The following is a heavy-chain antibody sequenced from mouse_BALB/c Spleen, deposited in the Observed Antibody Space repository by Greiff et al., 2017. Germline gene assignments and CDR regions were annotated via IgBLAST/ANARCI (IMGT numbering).Heavy chain of an antibody. Sequence: VQLKESGGGLVQPGGSLKLSCAASGFTFSSYTMSWVRQTPEKRLEWVAYISNGGGSTYYPDTVKGRFTISRDNAKNTLYLQMSSLKSEDTAMYYCARGIYYDYDPAWLAYWGQGTLVTVSA. CDR2: ISNGGGST. D-gene: IGHD2-4*01. V-gene: IGHV5-12-2*01. CDR3: ARGIYYDYDPAWLAY. CDR1: GFTFSSYT. J-gene: IGHJ3*01.